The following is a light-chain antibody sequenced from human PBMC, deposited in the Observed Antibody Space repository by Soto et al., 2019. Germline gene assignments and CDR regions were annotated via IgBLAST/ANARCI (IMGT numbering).Light chain of an antibody. Sequence: EIVSTQSPGTLSLSPGERATLSCRASQSVSSGSLAWYQQKPGQAPRLLIYGASSRATGIPDRFGGSGSGTDFTLTISRLEPEDVAVYYCQQYGNSPWTFGQGTKVDIK. V-gene: IGKV3-20*01. CDR3: QQYGNSPWT. CDR2: GAS. J-gene: IGKJ1*01. CDR1: QSVSSGS.